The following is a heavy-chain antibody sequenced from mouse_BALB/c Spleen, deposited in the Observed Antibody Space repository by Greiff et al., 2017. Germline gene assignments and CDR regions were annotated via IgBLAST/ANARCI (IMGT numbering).Heavy chain of an antibody. CDR3: ARGFTTAVGYYFDY. J-gene: IGHJ2*01. Sequence: EVMLVESGGGLVQPGGSLKLSCAASGFTFSSYGMSWVRQTPDKRLELVATINSNGGSTYYPDSVKGRFTISRDNAKNTLYLQMSSLKSEDTAMYYCARGFTTAVGYYFDYWGQGTTLTVSS. V-gene: IGHV5-6-3*01. D-gene: IGHD1-1*01. CDR1: GFTFSSYG. CDR2: INSNGGST.